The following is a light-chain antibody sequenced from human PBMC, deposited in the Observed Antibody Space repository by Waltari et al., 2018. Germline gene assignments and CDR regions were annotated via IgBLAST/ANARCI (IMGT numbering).Light chain of an antibody. CDR2: DVI. CDR1: SSDIGGYNY. J-gene: IGLJ3*02. V-gene: IGLV2-14*03. Sequence: QSALTQPASVSGSPGQSITIPCTGTSSDIGGYNYVSWYQQHPGKAPKVMIYDVIKRPSGVSIRFSGSKSGNTASPTISGRQADDEADYYCTSYESGGTWVFGGGTKVTV. CDR3: TSYESGGTWV.